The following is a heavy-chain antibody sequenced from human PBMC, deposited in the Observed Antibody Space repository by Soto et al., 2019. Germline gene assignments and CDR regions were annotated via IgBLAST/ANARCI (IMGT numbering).Heavy chain of an antibody. Sequence: SETLSLTCTVSGGSIGTYYWSWIRQPPGKGLELIGYIYYRGNTDYNPSLKSRVTISLDTPKNQFSLKLSSVTAADTAVYYCARHPGYYDILTGYTTYYFDYWGQRILLPVSS. CDR1: GGSIGTYY. D-gene: IGHD3-9*01. V-gene: IGHV4-59*08. CDR2: IYYRGNT. CDR3: ARHPGYYDILTGYTTYYFDY. J-gene: IGHJ4*02.